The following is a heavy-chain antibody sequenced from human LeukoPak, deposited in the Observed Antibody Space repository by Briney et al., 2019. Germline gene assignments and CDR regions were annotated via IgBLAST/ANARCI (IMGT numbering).Heavy chain of an antibody. Sequence: SQTLSLTCTVSGGSISSGSYYWSWIRQPAGKGLEWIGRIYTSGSTNYNPSLKSRVTISVDTSKNQFSLKLSSVTAADTAVYYCARSHYGDYVSYYFDYWGQGTLVTVSS. D-gene: IGHD4-17*01. J-gene: IGHJ4*02. CDR1: GGSISSGSYY. CDR3: ARSHYGDYVSYYFDY. CDR2: IYTSGST. V-gene: IGHV4-61*02.